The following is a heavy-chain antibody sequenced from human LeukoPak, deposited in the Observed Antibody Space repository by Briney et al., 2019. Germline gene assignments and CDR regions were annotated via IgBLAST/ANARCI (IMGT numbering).Heavy chain of an antibody. D-gene: IGHD3-3*01. CDR3: ARLAYYDFWSGYSTLDY. CDR2: ISSSGSTI. J-gene: IGHJ4*02. CDR1: GFTSSDYY. Sequence: GGSLRLSCAASGFTSSDYYMSWIRQAPAKGLEWVSYISSSGSTIYYADSVKGPFTLSRDNAKNSLYLPMNSLRAEDPAVYYCARLAYYDFWSGYSTLDYWGQGTLVTVSS. V-gene: IGHV3-11*01.